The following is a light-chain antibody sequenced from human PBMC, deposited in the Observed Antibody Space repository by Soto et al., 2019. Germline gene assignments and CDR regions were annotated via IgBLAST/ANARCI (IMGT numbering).Light chain of an antibody. CDR2: DAS. J-gene: IGKJ1*01. V-gene: IGKV1-5*01. CDR3: QQYENYWT. Sequence: DIQMTQSPPTLSASVGHRVTITCRASQPISSWLAWYHQKPGKAPKLLIYDASNLESGVPSRFSGSGSGTEFTLTISSLQPEDFGIYYCQQYENYWTFGQGTKVEIK. CDR1: QPISSW.